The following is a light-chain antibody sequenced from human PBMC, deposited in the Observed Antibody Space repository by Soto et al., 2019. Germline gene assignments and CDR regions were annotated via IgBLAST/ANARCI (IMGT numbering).Light chain of an antibody. V-gene: IGLV1-44*01. CDR2: TND. J-gene: IGLJ2*01. CDR1: SSNIGSNT. CDR3: AAWDDSLSGRV. Sequence: QSVLTQPPSASGTPGQRVTISCSGSSSNIGSNTVNWYQQLPGTAPKLLIYTNDQRPSGVPDRFSGSKSGTSASLAISGLQSEDGADYYCAAWDDSLSGRVFGGGTKLTVL.